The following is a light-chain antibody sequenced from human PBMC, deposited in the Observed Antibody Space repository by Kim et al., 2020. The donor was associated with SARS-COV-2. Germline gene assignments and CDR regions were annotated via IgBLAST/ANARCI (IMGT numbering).Light chain of an antibody. CDR1: SSDVGGYNY. V-gene: IGLV2-8*01. Sequence: QSALTQPPSASGSPGQSVAISCTGTSSDVGGYNYVSWYQQHPGKAPKLMIYEVIKRPSGVPDHFSGSKSGNTASLTVSGLQAEDEADYYCTSYGGRHNLVFGGGTQLTVL. CDR3: TSYGGRHNLV. CDR2: EVI. J-gene: IGLJ3*02.